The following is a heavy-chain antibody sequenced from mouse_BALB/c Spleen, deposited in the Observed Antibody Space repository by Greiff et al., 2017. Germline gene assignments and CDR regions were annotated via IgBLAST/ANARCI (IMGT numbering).Heavy chain of an antibody. Sequence: VQLQQTGPELVKPGASVKISCKASGYSFTDYIMLWVKQSHGKSLEWIGNINPYCGSTSYNLKFKGKATLTVDKSSSTAYMQLNSLTSEDSAVYYCARWDYGSYYAMDYWGQGTSVTVSS. D-gene: IGHD1-1*01. J-gene: IGHJ4*01. CDR2: INPYCGST. CDR3: ARWDYGSYYAMDY. CDR1: GYSFTDYI. V-gene: IGHV1-39*01.